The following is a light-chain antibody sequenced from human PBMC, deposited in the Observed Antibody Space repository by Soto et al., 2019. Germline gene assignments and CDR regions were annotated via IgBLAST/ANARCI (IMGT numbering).Light chain of an antibody. Sequence: QSALTQPASVSGSPGQSITISCTGTSSDVGGYNYVSWYQHHPGKVPQLMIYDVSNWPSGVSNRFSGSKSGNTASLTISGLQAEDEADYCCYSYTSSNTYVFGTGTKLTVL. CDR2: DVS. CDR3: YSYTSSNTYV. V-gene: IGLV2-14*03. J-gene: IGLJ1*01. CDR1: SSDVGGYNY.